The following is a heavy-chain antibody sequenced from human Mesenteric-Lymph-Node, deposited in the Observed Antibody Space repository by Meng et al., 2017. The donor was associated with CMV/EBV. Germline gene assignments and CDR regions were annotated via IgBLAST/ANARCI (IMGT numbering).Heavy chain of an antibody. Sequence: SETLSLTCTVSGGSISSGDYYWSWIRQPPGKGLEWIGYIYYSGSTYYNPSLKSRVTISVDTSKNQFSLKLSSVTAADTAVYYCARCPSSDMVGATCYGMDVWGQGTTVTVSS. CDR1: GGSISSGDYY. J-gene: IGHJ6*02. V-gene: IGHV4-30-4*08. CDR3: ARCPSSDMVGATCYGMDV. D-gene: IGHD1-26*01. CDR2: IYYSGST.